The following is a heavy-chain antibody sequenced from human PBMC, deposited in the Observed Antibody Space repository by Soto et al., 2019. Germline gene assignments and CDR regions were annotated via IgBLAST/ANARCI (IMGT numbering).Heavy chain of an antibody. V-gene: IGHV3-7*03. CDR3: ARDPPSGWFGERSGGSGMDV. CDR1: GFTFSSYW. Sequence: GGSLRLSCAASGFTFSSYWMSWVRQAPGKGLEWVANIKQDGSEKYYVDSVKGRFTISRDNAKNSLYLQMNSLRAEDTAVYYCARDPPSGWFGERSGGSGMDVWGQGTTVTVSS. J-gene: IGHJ6*02. D-gene: IGHD3-10*01. CDR2: IKQDGSEK.